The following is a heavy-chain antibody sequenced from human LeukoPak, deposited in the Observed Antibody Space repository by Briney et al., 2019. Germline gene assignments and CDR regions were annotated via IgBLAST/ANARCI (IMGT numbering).Heavy chain of an antibody. CDR2: IWSDGSDR. V-gene: IGHV3-33*06. CDR1: GFTFSSYG. J-gene: IGHJ4*02. CDR3: AKARDDFWSGYYITVERSNFDY. Sequence: GGCLRLSCAPSGFTFSSYGMHWVRQAPGKGLEWVAVIWSDGSDRYYADSVKGRFTISRDNSENTLYLQMNSLRAEDTAVYYCAKARDDFWSGYYITVERSNFDYWGQGTLDTVSS. D-gene: IGHD3-3*01.